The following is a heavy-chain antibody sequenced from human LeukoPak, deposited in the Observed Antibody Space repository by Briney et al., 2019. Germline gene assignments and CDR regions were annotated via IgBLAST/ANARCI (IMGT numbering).Heavy chain of an antibody. CDR2: INPNSGGT. J-gene: IGHJ6*03. Sequence: ASVKVSCKTSGYTFTDYFLHWVRQAPGQGLEWMGWINPNSGGTNYAQKFQGRVTMTRDTSISTAYMELSRLRSDDTAVYYCARDPSSSWYAAYYYYYMDVWGKGTTVTVSS. D-gene: IGHD6-13*01. CDR1: GYTFTDYF. V-gene: IGHV1-2*02. CDR3: ARDPSSSWYAAYYYYYMDV.